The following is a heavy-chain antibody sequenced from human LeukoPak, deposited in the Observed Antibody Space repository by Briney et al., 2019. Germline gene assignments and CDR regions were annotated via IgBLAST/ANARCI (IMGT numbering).Heavy chain of an antibody. Sequence: GESLTLSCAASGFSFSSNEMNWVRQAHGKGLGWVSYISSSGSTIYYADSVKGRFTISRDNAKNSLYLQMNSLRAEDTAVYYCAELGITMIGGVWGKGTTVTISS. CDR2: ISSSGSTI. V-gene: IGHV3-48*03. J-gene: IGHJ6*04. CDR3: AELGITMIGGV. D-gene: IGHD3-10*02. CDR1: GFSFSSNE.